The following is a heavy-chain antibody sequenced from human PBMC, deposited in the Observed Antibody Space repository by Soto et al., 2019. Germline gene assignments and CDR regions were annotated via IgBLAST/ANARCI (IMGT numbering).Heavy chain of an antibody. J-gene: IGHJ4*02. CDR3: AKDEGVGGTLGLFDY. CDR2: MSSDGSKI. Sequence: QVRLVESGGGAVQPGESLRLSCVASGFDFTYYAMHWVRQAPGKGLESVAVMSSDGSKIHHTDSVKGRFTISRDNSKNTLYLQMNSLRKEDTAVYFCAKDEGVGGTLGLFDYWGQGTLVSVSS. D-gene: IGHD1-26*01. CDR1: GFDFTYYA. V-gene: IGHV3-30*18.